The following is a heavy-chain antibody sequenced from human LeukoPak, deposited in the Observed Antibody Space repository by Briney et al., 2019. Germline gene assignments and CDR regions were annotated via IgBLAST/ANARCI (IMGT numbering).Heavy chain of an antibody. CDR1: GFTFSSYG. D-gene: IGHD1-26*01. CDR3: AKGTDNGSDY. V-gene: IGHV3-30*18. CDR2: ISYDGSNK. Sequence: GGSLRLSCAASGFTFSSYGMHWVRQAPGKGLEWVAVISYDGSNKYYADSVKGRFTISRDNSKNTLYLQMNSLRAEDTAVYYCAKGTDNGSDYWGQGTLVTVSS. J-gene: IGHJ4*02.